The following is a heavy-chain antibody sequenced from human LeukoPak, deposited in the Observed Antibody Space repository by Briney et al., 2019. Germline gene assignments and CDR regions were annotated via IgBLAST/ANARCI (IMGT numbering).Heavy chain of an antibody. Sequence: SETLSLTCAVYGGSSSGYYWSWIRQPPGKGLEWIGEINHSGSTNYNPSLESRVTISVDTSKNQFSLRLSSVTAADTAVYYCARGQQPPGFDPWGQGTLVTVSS. CDR1: GGSSSGYY. CDR3: ARGQQPPGFDP. V-gene: IGHV4-34*01. D-gene: IGHD6-13*01. CDR2: INHSGST. J-gene: IGHJ5*02.